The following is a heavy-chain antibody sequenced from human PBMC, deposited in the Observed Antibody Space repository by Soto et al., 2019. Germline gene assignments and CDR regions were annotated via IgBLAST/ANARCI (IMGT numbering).Heavy chain of an antibody. CDR2: IYYSGST. D-gene: IGHD1-26*01. CDR3: ARHGVSEWSALAQHYYYGMDD. V-gene: IGHV4-39*01. CDR1: GGSISSSSYY. J-gene: IGHJ6*02. Sequence: SETLSLTCTVSGGSISSSSYYWGWIRQPPGKGLEWIGSIYYSGSTYYKPSLKSRVTISVDTSKNQFSLKLSSVTAADTAVYYCARHGVSEWSALAQHYYYGMDDWGQGTTVT.